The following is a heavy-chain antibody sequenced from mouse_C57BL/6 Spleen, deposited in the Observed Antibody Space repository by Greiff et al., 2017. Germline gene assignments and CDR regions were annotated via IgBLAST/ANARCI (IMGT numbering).Heavy chain of an antibody. J-gene: IGHJ4*01. D-gene: IGHD1-1*01. CDR3: AIGTTVVERSYAMDY. V-gene: IGHV1-81*01. CDR2: IYPRSGNT. Sequence: VKLMQSGAELARPGASVKLSCKASGYTFTSYGISWVKQRTGQGLEWIGEIYPRSGNTYYNEKFKGKATLTADKSSSTAYMELRSLTSEDSAVYFCAIGTTVVERSYAMDYWGQGTSVTVSS. CDR1: GYTFTSYG.